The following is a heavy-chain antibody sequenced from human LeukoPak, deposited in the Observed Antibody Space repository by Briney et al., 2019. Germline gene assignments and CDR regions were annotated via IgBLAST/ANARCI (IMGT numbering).Heavy chain of an antibody. V-gene: IGHV3-53*01. D-gene: IGHD6-6*01. J-gene: IGHJ6*02. CDR2: IYSGGTT. CDR1: GFTVSSSY. CDR3: ARDIGRQLGYYYGMDV. Sequence: GGSLRLSCAASGFTVSSSYMSWVRQAPGKGLEWVSVIYSGGTTYYADSVKGRFTISRDNSKNTMYLQMNSLRAEDTAVYYCARDIGRQLGYYYGMDVWGQGTTVTVSS.